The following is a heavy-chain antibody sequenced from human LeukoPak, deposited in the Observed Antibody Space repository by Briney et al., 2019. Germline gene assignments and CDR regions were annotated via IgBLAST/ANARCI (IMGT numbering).Heavy chain of an antibody. CDR1: GGTFSSYA. Sequence: SVKVSCKASGGTFSSYAISWVRQAPGQGLEWMGRIIPILGIANYAQKFQDRVTMTRNTSISTAYMELSSLRSEDTAAYYCARGRWTGYCSSTSCYSGLDPWGQGTLVTVSS. CDR3: ARGRWTGYCSSTSCYSGLDP. D-gene: IGHD2-2*02. V-gene: IGHV1-69*04. CDR2: IIPILGIA. J-gene: IGHJ5*02.